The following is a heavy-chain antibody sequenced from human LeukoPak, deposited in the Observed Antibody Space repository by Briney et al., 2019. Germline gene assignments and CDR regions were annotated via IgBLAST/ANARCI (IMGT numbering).Heavy chain of an antibody. CDR1: GFTFNIYA. J-gene: IGHJ4*02. Sequence: VGSLRLSCAASGFTFNIYAMSWVRQTPGKGLEWVSSITSGDGTTYYTDSVKGRFTISRDNSENTLYLQMNSLRAEDTAIYYCVRDRPNYYDSSGHYYRRDGDYWGQGTLVTVSS. V-gene: IGHV3-23*01. CDR3: VRDRPNYYDSSGHYYRRDGDY. D-gene: IGHD3-22*01. CDR2: ITSGDGTT.